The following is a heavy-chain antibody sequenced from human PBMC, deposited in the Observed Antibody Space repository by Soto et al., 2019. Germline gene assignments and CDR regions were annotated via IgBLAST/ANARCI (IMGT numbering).Heavy chain of an antibody. CDR3: ARCGSGSYYYYYYGMDV. J-gene: IGHJ6*02. CDR1: GGSISSISYY. Sequence: PSETLSLTCTVSGGSISSISYYWGWIRQPPGKGLEWIGSIYYSGSTYYNPSLKSRVTISVDTSKNQFSLKLSSVTAADTAVYYCARCGSGSYYYYYYGMDVWGQGTTVTVS. CDR2: IYYSGST. D-gene: IGHD3-10*01. V-gene: IGHV4-39*01.